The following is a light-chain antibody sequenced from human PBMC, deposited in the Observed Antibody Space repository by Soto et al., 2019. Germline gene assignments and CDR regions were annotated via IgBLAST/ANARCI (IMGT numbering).Light chain of an antibody. Sequence: QSVLTQPPSVSGAPGQRVTISCTGSSSNIGAGYEVNWYQHLPGAAPKLLIYGNTNRPSGVPDRFSGSKSDTSASLAITGLQAEDEADYYCQSYDSSLSALYVFGTGTQLTVL. J-gene: IGLJ1*01. CDR3: QSYDSSLSALYV. CDR1: SSNIGAGYE. V-gene: IGLV1-40*01. CDR2: GNT.